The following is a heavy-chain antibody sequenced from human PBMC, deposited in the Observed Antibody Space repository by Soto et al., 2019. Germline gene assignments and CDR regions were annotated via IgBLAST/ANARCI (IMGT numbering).Heavy chain of an antibody. CDR3: ARGNVANYFEP. CDR1: GYSFTSYW. V-gene: IGHV5-51*01. J-gene: IGHJ5*02. Sequence: GESLKISCMGSGYSFTSYWIGWVRQMPGKGLEWMGIIYPSDSTVKYSPSVQGQVTMSVDKSISTAYLQWSSLKASDAAVYYCARGNVANYFEPWGQGTLVTVSS. D-gene: IGHD1-7*01. CDR2: IYPSDSTV.